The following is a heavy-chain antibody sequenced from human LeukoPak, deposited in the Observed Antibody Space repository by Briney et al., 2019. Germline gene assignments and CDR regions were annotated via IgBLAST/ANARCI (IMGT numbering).Heavy chain of an antibody. V-gene: IGHV4-30-4*08. CDR3: ARAETGYYFDY. Sequence: LRLSCAASGFTFSSYSMNWIRQPPGKGLGWIGYIYYSGSTYYNPSLKSRVTISVDTSKNQFSLKLSSVTAADTAVYYCARAETGYYFDYWGQGTLVTVSS. CDR1: GFTFSSYS. D-gene: IGHD7-27*01. CDR2: IYYSGST. J-gene: IGHJ4*02.